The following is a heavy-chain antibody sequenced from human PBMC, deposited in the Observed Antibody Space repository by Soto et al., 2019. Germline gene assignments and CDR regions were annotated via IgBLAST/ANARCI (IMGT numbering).Heavy chain of an antibody. J-gene: IGHJ4*02. CDR1: AGTLSSYA. CDR2: FFLIFGPA. V-gene: IGHV1-69*13. CDR3: ASVYYDSSGPQN. D-gene: IGHD3-22*01. Sequence: TEKVPCTDSAGTLSSYAISWVPQAPEQGLEWMGGFFLIFGPANYAQKFQGRVTITADDYTRTAYMELSSLRSEDTAVYYCASVYYDSSGPQNWGQGTLVTVSS.